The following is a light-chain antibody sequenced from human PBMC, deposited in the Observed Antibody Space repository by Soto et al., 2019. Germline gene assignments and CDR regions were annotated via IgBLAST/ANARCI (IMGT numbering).Light chain of an antibody. CDR1: QSVSSSY. CDR2: GAS. Sequence: EIVLTQSPGTLSLSPGERATLSCRASQSVSSSYLAWYQQQPGQAPRLLIYGASSRATGIPGRFSGSGSGTYFPLTINRLEPEDFAVYYCQQYGSSYTFGQGTKLEIK. V-gene: IGKV3-20*01. J-gene: IGKJ2*01. CDR3: QQYGSSYT.